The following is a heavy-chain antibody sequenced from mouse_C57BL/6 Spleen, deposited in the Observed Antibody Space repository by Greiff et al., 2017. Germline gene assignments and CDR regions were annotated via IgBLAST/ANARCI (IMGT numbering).Heavy chain of an antibody. CDR2: IWTGGGT. Sequence: VKVVESGPGLVAPSQSLSITCTVSGFSLTSYAISWVRQPPGKGLEWLGVIWTGGGTNYNSALKSRLSISKDNSKSQVFLKMNSLQTDDTARYYCARKSTVVATDYFDYWGQGTTLTVSS. CDR3: ARKSTVVATDYFDY. V-gene: IGHV2-9-1*01. CDR1: GFSLTSYA. D-gene: IGHD1-1*01. J-gene: IGHJ2*01.